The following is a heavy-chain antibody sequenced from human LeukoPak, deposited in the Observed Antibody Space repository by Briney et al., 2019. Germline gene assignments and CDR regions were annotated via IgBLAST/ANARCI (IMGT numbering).Heavy chain of an antibody. J-gene: IGHJ3*02. CDR1: GDSISSGDYS. CDR3: ARAPIAYCSSTSCYGFDI. V-gene: IGHV4-30-2*01. CDR2: THHMGNA. D-gene: IGHD2-2*01. Sequence: PSETLSLTCAVSGDSISSGDYSWSWIRQPPGKGLEWIGYTHHMGNACYNPSLKSRVTISVDRSKNQFSLKLSSVTAADTAVYYCARAPIAYCSSTSCYGFDIWGQGTMVTVSS.